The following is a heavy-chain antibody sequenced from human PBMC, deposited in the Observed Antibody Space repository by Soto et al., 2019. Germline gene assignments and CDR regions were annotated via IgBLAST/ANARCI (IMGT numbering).Heavy chain of an antibody. V-gene: IGHV1-18*01. CDR1: GYTFNTYG. Sequence: QVQLVQSGPEVKKPGASVKVSCKASGYTFNTYGFSWVRQAPGQGLEWVGWIGTHNGDTTYAQNFQGRVTMTIDTSTTTSYMELRSLTSDDTAMYFCARDWRGAEGFDPWGHGTLVTVSS. J-gene: IGHJ5*02. CDR2: IGTHNGDT. D-gene: IGHD3-3*01. CDR3: ARDWRGAEGFDP.